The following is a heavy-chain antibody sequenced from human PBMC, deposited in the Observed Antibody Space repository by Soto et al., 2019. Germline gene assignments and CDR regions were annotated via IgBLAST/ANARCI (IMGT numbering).Heavy chain of an antibody. Sequence: ASVKVSCKASGYTFINYYIHWVRQAPGQGLEWMAIINPMGGSTNYAQEFQGRVTMTRDTSTSTVYMELSSLRSEDTAVYYCARSDVFNRGDYWGQGTLVTVSS. J-gene: IGHJ4*02. V-gene: IGHV1-46*01. CDR1: GYTFINYY. CDR2: INPMGGST. CDR3: ARSDVFNRGDY.